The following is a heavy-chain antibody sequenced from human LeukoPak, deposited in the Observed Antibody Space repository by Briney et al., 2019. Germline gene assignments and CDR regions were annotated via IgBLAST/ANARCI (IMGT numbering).Heavy chain of an antibody. CDR1: GFTFNTYT. CDR2: ISGSGGST. CDR3: AKDGRRGRIAAPPD. D-gene: IGHD6-13*01. Sequence: GGSLRLSCAASGFTFNTYTMNWVRQAPGKGLEWVSAISGSGGSTYYADSVKGRFTISRDNSKNTLYLQMNSLRAEDTAVYYCAKDGRRGRIAAPPDWGQGTLVTVSS. J-gene: IGHJ4*02. V-gene: IGHV3-23*01.